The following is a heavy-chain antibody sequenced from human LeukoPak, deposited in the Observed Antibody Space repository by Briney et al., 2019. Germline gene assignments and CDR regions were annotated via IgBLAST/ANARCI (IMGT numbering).Heavy chain of an antibody. CDR2: ISSSSSTI. V-gene: IGHV3-48*01. Sequence: GGSLRLSCAASGFTFSSYSMNWVRQAPGEGLEWVSYISSSSSTIYYADSVKGRFTISRDNAKNSLYLQMNSLRAEDTAVYYCARERLPAAMGNWFDPWGQGTLVTVSS. J-gene: IGHJ5*02. CDR1: GFTFSSYS. D-gene: IGHD2-2*01. CDR3: ARERLPAAMGNWFDP.